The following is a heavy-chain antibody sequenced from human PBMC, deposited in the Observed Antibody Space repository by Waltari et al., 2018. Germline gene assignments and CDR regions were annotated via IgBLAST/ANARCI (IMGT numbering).Heavy chain of an antibody. CDR2: INHSGST. Sequence: QVQLQQWGAGLLTPSETLSLTCAVYGGSFSGYYWSWIRQPPGKGLEWIGEINHSGSTNYNPSLKSRVTISVDTSKNQFSLKLSSVTAADTAVYYCARVSQDWFDPWGQGTLVTVSS. CDR3: ARVSQDWFDP. V-gene: IGHV4-34*01. J-gene: IGHJ5*02. CDR1: GGSFSGYY.